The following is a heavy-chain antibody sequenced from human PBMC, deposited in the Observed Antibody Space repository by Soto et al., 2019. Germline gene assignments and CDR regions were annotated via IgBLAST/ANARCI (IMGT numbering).Heavy chain of an antibody. CDR1: GYSFTSYG. V-gene: IGHV1-18*01. CDR2: INTHNGNT. CDR3: ARWRDGYFDY. J-gene: IGHJ4*02. Sequence: QVQLVQSGAEVRKPGASVNISCRTSGYSFTSYGLSWVRQAPGQGLEWMGWINTHNGNTNSAQQLQGRATVTTDTSTSTAYMELRSLRSDDTAVYYCARWRDGYFDYWGQGTLVTVSS.